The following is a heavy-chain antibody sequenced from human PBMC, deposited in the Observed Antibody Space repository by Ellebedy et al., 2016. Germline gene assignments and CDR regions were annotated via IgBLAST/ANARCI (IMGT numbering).Heavy chain of an antibody. CDR1: GFTFINYW. Sequence: GGSLRLSCTASGFTFINYWMSWVRQTPGKGLEWIAYISSSGTTIYYADSVKGRFTISRDNAKNSLHLQMNSLRAEDTAVYYCARDALRWFGYDYWGQGTLVTVSS. V-gene: IGHV3-11*01. D-gene: IGHD3-10*01. CDR2: ISSSGTTI. J-gene: IGHJ4*02. CDR3: ARDALRWFGYDY.